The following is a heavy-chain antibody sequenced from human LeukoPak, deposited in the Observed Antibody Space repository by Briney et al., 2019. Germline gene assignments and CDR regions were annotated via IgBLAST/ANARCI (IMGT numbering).Heavy chain of an antibody. D-gene: IGHD4-11*01. V-gene: IGHV3-9*01. CDR3: SRDPRLVDY. CDR1: GFTFNDYA. CDR2: ISWNSGSI. J-gene: IGHJ4*02. Sequence: GGSLRLSCATSGFTFNDYAMHWVRQAPGKGLEWVSGISWNSGSIGYGDSVKGRFTISRDNAENSLYLQMNSLRAEDTAVYYCSRDPRLVDYWGQGTLVTVSS.